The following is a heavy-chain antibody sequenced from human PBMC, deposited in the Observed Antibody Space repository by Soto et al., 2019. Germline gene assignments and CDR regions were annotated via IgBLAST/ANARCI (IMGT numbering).Heavy chain of an antibody. V-gene: IGHV3-53*04. CDR3: ASLYSGYERRYYFDY. CDR2: IYCGGST. J-gene: IGHJ4*02. D-gene: IGHD5-12*01. Sequence: EVQLVESGGGLVQPGGSLRLSCAASGFTVSRNYMSWVRQAPGKGLEWVSVIYCGGSTYYADSVKGRFTISRHKSKNTLYLQMNSLRTEDTAVYYGASLYSGYERRYYFDYWGQGTLVTVSS. CDR1: GFTVSRNY.